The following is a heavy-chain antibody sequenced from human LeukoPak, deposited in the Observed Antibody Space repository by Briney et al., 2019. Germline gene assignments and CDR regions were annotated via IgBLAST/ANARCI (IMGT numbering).Heavy chain of an antibody. CDR3: ARANVDTAMVFDY. Sequence: ASVKVSCKASGGTFSSYAVSWVRQAPGQGLEWMGGIIPIFGTANYAQKFQGRVTITADESTSTAYMELSSLRSEDTAVYYCARANVDTAMVFDYWGQGTLVTVSS. CDR2: IIPIFGTA. CDR1: GGTFSSYA. V-gene: IGHV1-69*13. D-gene: IGHD5-18*01. J-gene: IGHJ4*02.